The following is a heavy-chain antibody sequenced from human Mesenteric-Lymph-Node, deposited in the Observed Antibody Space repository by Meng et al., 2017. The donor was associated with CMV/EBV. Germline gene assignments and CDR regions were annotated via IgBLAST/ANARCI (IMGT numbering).Heavy chain of an antibody. V-gene: IGHV3-21*01. D-gene: IGHD6-13*01. CDR1: GFTFSSYS. CDR3: ARDLGIAAG. CDR2: ISSSSSYI. J-gene: IGHJ4*02. Sequence: GESLKISCAASGFTFSSYSMSWVRQAPGKGLEWVSSISSSSSYIYYADSVKSRFTISRDNAKNSLYLQMNSLRAEDTAVYYCARDLGIAAGWGQGTLVTVSS.